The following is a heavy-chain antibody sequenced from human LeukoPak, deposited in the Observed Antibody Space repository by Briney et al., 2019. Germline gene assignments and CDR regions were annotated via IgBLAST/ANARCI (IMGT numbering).Heavy chain of an antibody. J-gene: IGHJ5*02. CDR2: IYYSGST. CDR3: ARHHLFGVEYNWFDP. Sequence: SETLSLTCTVSGGSISSSSYYWGWIRQPPGKGREWIGSIYYSGSTYYNPSLKSRVTISVDTSKNQFSLKLSSVTAADTAVYYCARHHLFGVEYNWFDPWGQGTLVTVSS. D-gene: IGHD3-3*01. CDR1: GGSISSSSYY. V-gene: IGHV4-39*01.